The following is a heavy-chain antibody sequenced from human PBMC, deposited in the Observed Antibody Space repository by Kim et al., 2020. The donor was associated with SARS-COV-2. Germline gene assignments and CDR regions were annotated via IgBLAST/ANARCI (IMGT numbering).Heavy chain of an antibody. CDR1: GYSFTSYW. CDR2: IYPGDSDT. J-gene: IGHJ5*02. Sequence: GESLKISCKGSGYSFTSYWIGWVRQMPGKGLEWMGIIYPGDSDTRYSPSFQGQVTISADKSISTAYLQWSSLKASDTAMYYCARHVKPRYYGSGNNQRRSGWADNWFDPWGQGTLVTVSS. V-gene: IGHV5-51*01. D-gene: IGHD3-10*01. CDR3: ARHVKPRYYGSGNNQRRSGWADNWFDP.